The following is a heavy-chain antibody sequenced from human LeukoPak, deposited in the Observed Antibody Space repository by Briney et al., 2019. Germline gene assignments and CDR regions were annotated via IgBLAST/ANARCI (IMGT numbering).Heavy chain of an antibody. D-gene: IGHD2-15*01. CDR1: GYTFTNYG. CDR3: ARVSPLYPFDY. CDR2: ISAYNGNT. J-gene: IGHJ4*02. Sequence: ASVKVSCKASGYTFTNYGVTWVRQAPGQGLEWMGWISAYNGNTKHAQKVQGRVTMTTDTSTSTVYMELRSLRSDDTAVYYCARVSPLYPFDYWGQGTLVTVSS. V-gene: IGHV1-18*01.